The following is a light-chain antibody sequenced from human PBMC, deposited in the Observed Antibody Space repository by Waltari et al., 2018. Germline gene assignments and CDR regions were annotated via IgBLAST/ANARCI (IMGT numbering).Light chain of an antibody. CDR2: GAS. V-gene: IGKV3-15*01. J-gene: IGKJ1*01. CDR3: QQYQNWPRT. CDR1: QPVRSN. Sequence: EIVMTQSPATLSVSPGERATLSCRANQPVRSNLAWYQQKPGQAPRLLIYGASTRATGIPARFSASGSGTEFTLTISALQSEDFAVYYCQQYQNWPRTFGQGTKVEIK.